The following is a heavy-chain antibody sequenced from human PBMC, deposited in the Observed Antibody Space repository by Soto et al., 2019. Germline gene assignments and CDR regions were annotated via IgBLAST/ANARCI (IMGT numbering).Heavy chain of an antibody. D-gene: IGHD2-15*01. CDR2: IKSKTDGGTT. J-gene: IGHJ6*02. CDR3: TTDISGPYCSGGSCEPNYNYGIDV. Sequence: EVQLVESGGGLVKPGESLRLSCAASGFTFSDAWMNWVRQAPGKGLEWVGRIKSKTDGGTTDYAAPVKGRFTISRDDSKNTLYLQMNSLKTEDTPVYYCTTDISGPYCSGGSCEPNYNYGIDVWGQGTTVTVSS. V-gene: IGHV3-15*07. CDR1: GFTFSDAW.